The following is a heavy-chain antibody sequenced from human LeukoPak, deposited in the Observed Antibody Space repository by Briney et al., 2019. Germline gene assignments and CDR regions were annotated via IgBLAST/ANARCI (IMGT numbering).Heavy chain of an antibody. J-gene: IGHJ5*02. CDR1: GYTFTGYY. V-gene: IGHV1-46*01. D-gene: IGHD3-3*01. CDR2: ITPSDGGT. CDR3: ARDPTVITSSRITIFGVVKSPHNWFDP. Sequence: ASVKVSCKASGYTFTGYYMHWVRQAPGQGLEWMGMITPSDGGTTYAQKFQGRVTMTRDTSTSTVYMELSSLRSEDTAIYFCARDPTVITSSRITIFGVVKSPHNWFDPWGQGTQVTVSS.